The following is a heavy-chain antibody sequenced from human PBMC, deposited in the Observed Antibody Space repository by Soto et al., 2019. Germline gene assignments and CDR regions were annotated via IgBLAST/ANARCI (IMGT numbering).Heavy chain of an antibody. J-gene: IGHJ6*02. V-gene: IGHV4-59*01. CDR1: GGSISSYY. CDR2: IYYSGST. CDR3: AREGVSSSWYYYYGMDV. Sequence: QVQLQESGPGLVKPSETLSLTCTVSGGSISSYYWSWIRQPPGKGLEWIGYIYYSGSTNYNPSLKGRLTISVDTSKNQFSRKVSSVAGADTAVYYCAREGVSSSWYYYYGMDVWGQGTTVTVSS. D-gene: IGHD6-13*01.